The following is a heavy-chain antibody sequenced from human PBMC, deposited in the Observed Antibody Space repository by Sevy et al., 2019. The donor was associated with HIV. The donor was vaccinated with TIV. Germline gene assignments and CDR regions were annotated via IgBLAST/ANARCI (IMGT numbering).Heavy chain of an antibody. V-gene: IGHV3-7*01. CDR3: ARAEQVTMLVVFGGLYFDS. Sequence: GGSLRLSCAASGFTFSRYWMTWVRQAPGKGLEWVANIKQDESEKYYVDSVKDRFTISRDDAKNSLYLQMNSLRADDTAVYYCARAEQVTMLVVFGGLYFDSWGQGTLVTVSS. CDR2: IKQDESEK. J-gene: IGHJ4*02. D-gene: IGHD3-22*01. CDR1: GFTFSRYW.